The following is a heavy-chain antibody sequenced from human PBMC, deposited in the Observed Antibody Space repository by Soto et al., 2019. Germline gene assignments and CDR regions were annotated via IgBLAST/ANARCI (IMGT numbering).Heavy chain of an antibody. CDR1: GGTFSSYA. CDR2: IIPIFGTA. D-gene: IGHD2-2*01. Sequence: SVKVSCKASGGTFSSYAISWVRQAPGQGLEWMGGIIPIFGTANYAQKFQGRVTITADKSTSTAYMELSSLRSEDTAVYYCAIYCSSTSCNKGYYGMDVWGQGTTVTISS. V-gene: IGHV1-69*06. CDR3: AIYCSSTSCNKGYYGMDV. J-gene: IGHJ6*02.